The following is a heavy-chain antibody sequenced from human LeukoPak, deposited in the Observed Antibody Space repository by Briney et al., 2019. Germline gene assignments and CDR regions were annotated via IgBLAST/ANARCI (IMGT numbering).Heavy chain of an antibody. CDR1: GGSFSGYY. CDR2: INHSGST. Sequence: SETLSLTCAVYGGSFSGYYWSWIRQPPGKGLEWIGEINHSGSTNFNPSLKSRVTISVDTSKNQFSLKLSSVTAADTAVYYCARGPLYCTNGVCFAYYYGMDVWGQGTTVTVSS. D-gene: IGHD2-8*01. V-gene: IGHV4-34*01. J-gene: IGHJ6*02. CDR3: ARGPLYCTNGVCFAYYYGMDV.